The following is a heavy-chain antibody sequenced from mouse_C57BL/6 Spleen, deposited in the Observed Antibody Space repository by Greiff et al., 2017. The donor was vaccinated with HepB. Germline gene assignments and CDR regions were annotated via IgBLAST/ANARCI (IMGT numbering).Heavy chain of an antibody. D-gene: IGHD1-1*01. CDR2: INPNNGGT. CDR1: GYTFTDYN. CDR3: ARAPYYYGSRVFDY. Sequence: EVKLVESGPELVKPGASVKIPCKASGYTFTDYNMDWVKQSHGKSLEWIGDINPNNGGTIYNQKFKGKATLTVDKSSSTAYMELRSLTSEDTAVYYCARAPYYYGSRVFDYWGQGTTLTVSS. J-gene: IGHJ2*01. V-gene: IGHV1-18*01.